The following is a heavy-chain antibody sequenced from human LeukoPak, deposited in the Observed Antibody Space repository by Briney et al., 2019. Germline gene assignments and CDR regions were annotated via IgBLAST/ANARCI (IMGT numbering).Heavy chain of an antibody. CDR2: IYSGGST. V-gene: IGHV3-66*02. CDR1: GFTVSSNY. CDR3: AADYYDSSGYFRDY. Sequence: GGSLRLSCAASGFTVSSNYMSWVRQAPGKGLEWFSVIYSGGSTYYADSVKGRFTISRDNSKNTLYLQMNSLRAEDTAVYYCAADYYDSSGYFRDYWGQGTLVTVSS. J-gene: IGHJ4*02. D-gene: IGHD3-22*01.